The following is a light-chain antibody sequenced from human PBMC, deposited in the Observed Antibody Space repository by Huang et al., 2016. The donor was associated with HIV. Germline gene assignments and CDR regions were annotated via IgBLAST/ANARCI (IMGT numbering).Light chain of an antibody. CDR3: QQHNSWPRT. V-gene: IGKV3-15*01. CDR1: QRIGSN. J-gene: IGKJ1*01. Sequence: EIVMTQSPATLSVSPGERATLSGRASQRIGSNLAWYQQRRGQPPRLLIYAASTRATGIPARFSGSGSGTEFTLTVSSLQSEDFAVYYCQQHNSWPRTFGQGTRV. CDR2: AAS.